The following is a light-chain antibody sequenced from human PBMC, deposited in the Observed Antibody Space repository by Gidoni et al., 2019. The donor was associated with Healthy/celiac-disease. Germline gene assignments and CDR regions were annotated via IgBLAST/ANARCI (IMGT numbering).Light chain of an antibody. CDR3: QQYNSYSVYT. CDR1: QSISSW. CDR2: DAS. Sequence: DIQMTQSPSTLSASVGDRVTITCRASQSISSWLAWYQQKPGNAPKLLIYDASSLESGVPSRFSGSGSGTEFTLTISSLQPDDFATYYCQQYNSYSVYTFXQXTKLEIK. J-gene: IGKJ2*01. V-gene: IGKV1-5*01.